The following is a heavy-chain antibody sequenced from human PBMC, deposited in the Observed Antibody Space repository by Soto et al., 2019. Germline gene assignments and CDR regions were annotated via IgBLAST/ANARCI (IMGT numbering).Heavy chain of an antibody. D-gene: IGHD2-15*01. CDR1: GYTFTSYD. J-gene: IGHJ6*03. CDR2: MNPNSGNT. Sequence: ASVKVSCKASGYTFTSYDINWVRQATGQGLEWMGWMNPNSGNTGYAQKFQGRVTMTRNTSISTAYMELSSLRSEDTAVYYCARIWVSGGRNWDYCSMDVWGTGTTVTVS. CDR3: ARIWVSGGRNWDYCSMDV. V-gene: IGHV1-8*01.